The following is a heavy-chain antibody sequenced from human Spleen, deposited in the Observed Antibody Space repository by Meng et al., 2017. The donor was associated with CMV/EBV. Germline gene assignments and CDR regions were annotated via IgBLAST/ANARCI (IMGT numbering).Heavy chain of an antibody. J-gene: IGHJ4*02. Sequence: ASVKVSCKASGYTFTNYYINWVRQATGQGLEWMGWMSPNSGNTGYAQKFQGRVTMTRDTSVSTAYMELSSLTFEDTAVYYCARGIDAGVDYWGQGTLVTVSS. CDR2: MSPNSGNT. V-gene: IGHV1-8*01. CDR3: ARGIDAGVDY. D-gene: IGHD7-27*01. CDR1: GYTFTNYY.